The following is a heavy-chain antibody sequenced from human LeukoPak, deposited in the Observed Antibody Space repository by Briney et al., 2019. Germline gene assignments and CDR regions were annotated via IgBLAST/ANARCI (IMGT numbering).Heavy chain of an antibody. J-gene: IGHJ6*02. Sequence: ASVKVSCKASGYTFTSYDTNWVRQATGQGLEWMGWMNPNSGNTGYAQKFQSRVTMTRNTSISTAYMELSSLRSEDTAVYYCARGGRVVGATYYYYYYGMDVWGQGTTVTVSS. D-gene: IGHD1-26*01. CDR2: MNPNSGNT. CDR1: GYTFTSYD. CDR3: ARGGRVVGATYYYYYYGMDV. V-gene: IGHV1-8*01.